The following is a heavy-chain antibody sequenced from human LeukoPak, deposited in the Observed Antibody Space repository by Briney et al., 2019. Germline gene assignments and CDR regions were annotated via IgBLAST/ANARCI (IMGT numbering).Heavy chain of an antibody. Sequence: GASVKVSCKASGYTFTGYYMHWVRQAPGQGLEWMGWINPNSGGTNYAQKFQGRVTMTRDTSISTAYTELRSLRSDDTAVYYCARTAAGIVDYWGQGTLVTVSS. CDR2: INPNSGGT. CDR3: ARTAAGIVDY. CDR1: GYTFTGYY. V-gene: IGHV1-2*02. J-gene: IGHJ4*02. D-gene: IGHD6-13*01.